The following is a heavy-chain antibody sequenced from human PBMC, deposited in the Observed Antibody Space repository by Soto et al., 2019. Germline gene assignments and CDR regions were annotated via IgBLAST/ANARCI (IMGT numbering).Heavy chain of an antibody. CDR2: IYYSGST. D-gene: IGHD1-1*01. V-gene: IGHV4-59*01. J-gene: IGHJ6*02. Sequence: SETLSLTCTVSGGSISSYYWNWIRQPPGKGLEWIGYIYYSGSTNYNPSLKSRVTISVDTSKNQFSLKLSSVTAADTAVYYCATNSGGYYYYGMDVWGQGTTVTVSS. CDR1: GGSISSYY. CDR3: ATNSGGYYYYGMDV.